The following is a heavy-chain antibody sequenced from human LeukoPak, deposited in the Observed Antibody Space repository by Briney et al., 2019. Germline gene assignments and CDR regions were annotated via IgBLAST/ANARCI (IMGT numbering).Heavy chain of an antibody. D-gene: IGHD1-1*01. CDR3: TRDRGAYNLYDY. V-gene: IGHV3-49*03. CDR2: IRSKAYGETA. CDR1: GFTFGDYA. Sequence: GGSLGLSCTASGFTFGDYAMSWIRQAPGKGLEWVGFIRSKAYGETADYAASVKGRFTISRDDSKAIAYLQMNSLKTEDAAVYHCTRDRGAYNLYDYWGQGTLVTVSS. J-gene: IGHJ4*02.